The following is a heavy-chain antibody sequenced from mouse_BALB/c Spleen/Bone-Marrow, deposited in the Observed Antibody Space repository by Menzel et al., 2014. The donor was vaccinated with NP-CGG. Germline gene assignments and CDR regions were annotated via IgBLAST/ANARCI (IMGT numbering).Heavy chain of an antibody. J-gene: IGHJ1*01. V-gene: IGHV1-9*01. D-gene: IGHD2-3*01. CDR2: ILPGTGSS. CDR3: ARYDGYWYFDV. CDR1: GYTFSNFW. Sequence: VKLMESGAELMKPGASVEISCKASGYTFSNFWIEWVKQRPGQGLEWLGEILPGTGSSRYNGKFKDKAKLTADTSSNTAYMQRSSLTSEDSAVYYCARYDGYWYFDVWGAGTTVTVSS.